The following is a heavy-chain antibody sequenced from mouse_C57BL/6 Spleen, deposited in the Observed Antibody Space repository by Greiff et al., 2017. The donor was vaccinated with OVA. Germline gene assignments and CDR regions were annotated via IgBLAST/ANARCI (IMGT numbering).Heavy chain of an antibody. D-gene: IGHD2-3*01. CDR1: GYTFTDYN. J-gene: IGHJ2*01. Sequence: VQLQQSGPELVKPGASVKMSCKASGYTFTDYNMHWVKQSHGKSLEWIGYINPNNGGTSYNQKFKGKATLTVNKSSSTAYMELRSLTSEDSAVYYCARVYDGYLYYFDYWGQGTTRTVSS. V-gene: IGHV1-22*01. CDR3: ARVYDGYLYYFDY. CDR2: INPNNGGT.